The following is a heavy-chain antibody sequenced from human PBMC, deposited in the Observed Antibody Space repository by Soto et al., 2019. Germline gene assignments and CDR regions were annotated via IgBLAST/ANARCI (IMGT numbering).Heavy chain of an antibody. D-gene: IGHD6-6*01. V-gene: IGHV1-69*01. Sequence: QVQLVQSGAEVKKPGSSVKVSCKASGGTFSSYAISWVRQAPGQGLEWMGGIIPIFGTANYAQKFQGRVTIQADESTSTAYMELSSLRSEDTAVYYCERTTQPSIAARPYYYYGMDVWGQGPTVTVSS. CDR1: GGTFSSYA. CDR2: IIPIFGTA. J-gene: IGHJ6*02. CDR3: ERTTQPSIAARPYYYYGMDV.